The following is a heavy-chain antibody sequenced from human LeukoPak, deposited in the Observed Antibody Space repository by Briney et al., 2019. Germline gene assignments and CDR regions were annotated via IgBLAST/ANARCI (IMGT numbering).Heavy chain of an antibody. D-gene: IGHD3-22*01. Sequence: SQTPSLTCAVSGGSISSGGYSWSWIRQPPGKGLEWIGYIYHSGSTYYNPSLKSRVTISVDRSKNQFSLKLSSVTAADTAVYYCARADSYDSSGYYSLRHDAFDIWGQGTMVTVSS. V-gene: IGHV4-30-2*01. CDR1: GGSISSGGYS. J-gene: IGHJ3*02. CDR2: IYHSGST. CDR3: ARADSYDSSGYYSLRHDAFDI.